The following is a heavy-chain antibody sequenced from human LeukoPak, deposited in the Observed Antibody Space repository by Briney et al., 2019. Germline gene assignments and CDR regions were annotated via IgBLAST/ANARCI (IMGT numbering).Heavy chain of an antibody. Sequence: GGSLRLSCAASGFTFSSYSMNWVRQAPGKGLEWVSAISGSGGGTYYADSVKGRFTISRDNSKNTLYLQMISLRAEDTALYYCARRYCSAGSCYSGANYWGQGTLVTVSS. D-gene: IGHD2-15*01. CDR3: ARRYCSAGSCYSGANY. CDR1: GFTFSSYS. J-gene: IGHJ4*02. V-gene: IGHV3-23*01. CDR2: ISGSGGGT.